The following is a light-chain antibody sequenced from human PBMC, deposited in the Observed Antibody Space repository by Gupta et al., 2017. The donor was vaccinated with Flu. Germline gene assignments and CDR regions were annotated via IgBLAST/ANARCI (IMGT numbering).Light chain of an antibody. Sequence: QSVLTQPPSASGTPGQRVTISCSGSSSNIGSNYVYWYQQLPGTAPKLLIYRNNQRPSGVPDRFSGSKSGTSASLAINGLRSEDEADYYCAAWDDSLSGLNWVFGGGTKLTVL. V-gene: IGLV1-47*01. CDR3: AAWDDSLSGLNWV. CDR2: RNN. J-gene: IGLJ3*02. CDR1: SSNIGSNY.